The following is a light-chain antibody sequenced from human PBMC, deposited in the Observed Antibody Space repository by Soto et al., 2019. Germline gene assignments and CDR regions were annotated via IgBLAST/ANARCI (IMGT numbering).Light chain of an antibody. V-gene: IGKV3-20*01. CDR2: DAS. CDR1: QSVNSNY. J-gene: IGKJ1*01. Sequence: IVLTQSPGTLSLSPWERATLSCGASQSVNSNYLAWYLQKPGQPPRVLIHDASSRATGIPDRFSGSGSGTDFTLTISRLEPEDFAVYYCQQYGSSPRTFGQGTKVDIK. CDR3: QQYGSSPRT.